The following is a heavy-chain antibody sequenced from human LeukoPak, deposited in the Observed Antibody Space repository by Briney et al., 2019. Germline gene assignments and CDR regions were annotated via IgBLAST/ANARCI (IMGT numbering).Heavy chain of an antibody. Sequence: GGSLQLSCTASGFTFNNYAMYWGRPAPGKGVEWGAGIKGRFTISKDNSKNTVYLQMASLRGEDTALYYCTKTTTGYSSGQYPGWPADHWGQGALVTVSS. J-gene: IGHJ4*02. CDR1: GFTFNNYA. CDR3: TKTTTGYSSGQYPGWPADH. V-gene: IGHV3-23*01. CDR2: I. D-gene: IGHD3-22*01.